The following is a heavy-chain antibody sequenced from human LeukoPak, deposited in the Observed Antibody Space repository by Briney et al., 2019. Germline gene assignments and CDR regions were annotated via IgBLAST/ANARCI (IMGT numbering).Heavy chain of an antibody. V-gene: IGHV4-59*01. D-gene: IGHD3-16*01. CDR2: IYYSGST. CDR1: GGSISSYY. CDR3: ARFTPQGYGWGGYNRFDP. Sequence: SETLSLTCTVSGGSISSYYWNWIRQPPGKGLEWIGYIYYSGSTNYNPSLKSRVTISVDTSKDQFSLNLTSVTAADTAVYYCARFTPQGYGWGGYNRFDPWGQGTLVTVSS. J-gene: IGHJ5*02.